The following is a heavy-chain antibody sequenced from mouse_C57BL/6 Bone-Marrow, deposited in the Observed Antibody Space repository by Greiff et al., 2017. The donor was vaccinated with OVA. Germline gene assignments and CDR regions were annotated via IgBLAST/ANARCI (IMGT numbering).Heavy chain of an antibody. D-gene: IGHD3-2*02. CDR1: GYTFTSYW. J-gene: IGHJ4*01. CDR2: IDPSDSET. CDR3: ARGSSGYVDYAMDY. Sequence: VQLQQSGAELVRPGSSVKLSCKASGYTFTSYWMHWVKQRPIQGLEWIGNIDPSDSETHYNQKFKDKATLTVDKSSSTAYMQLSSLTSEDSAVYYCARGSSGYVDYAMDYWGQGTSVTVSS. V-gene: IGHV1-52*01.